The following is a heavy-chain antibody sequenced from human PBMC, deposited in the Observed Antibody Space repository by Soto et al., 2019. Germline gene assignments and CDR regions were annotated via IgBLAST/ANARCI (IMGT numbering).Heavy chain of an antibody. CDR2: IRSKAYGGTT. J-gene: IGHJ4*02. V-gene: IGHV3-49*03. Sequence: QPGGSLRLSCTASGFTFGDYAMSWFRQAPGKGLEWVGFIRSKAYGGTTEYAASVKGRFTISRDDSKSIAYLQMNSLKTEDTAVYYCTRVHDFWSGYYPHFDYWGQGTLVTVSS. D-gene: IGHD3-3*01. CDR3: TRVHDFWSGYYPHFDY. CDR1: GFTFGDYA.